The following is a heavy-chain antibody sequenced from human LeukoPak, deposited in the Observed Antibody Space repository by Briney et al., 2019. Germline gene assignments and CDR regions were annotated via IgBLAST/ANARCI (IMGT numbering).Heavy chain of an antibody. J-gene: IGHJ4*02. D-gene: IGHD6-19*01. V-gene: IGHV4-34*01. CDR1: GGSFRGYY. CDR3: ARGKGSGWTFDY. Sequence: PSETLSLTCAVYGGSFRGYYWTWIRQPPGKGLEWIGEINHSGSTNYNPSLKSRATISVDTSKNQFSLKLSSVTAADTAVYYCARGKGSGWTFDYWGQGTLVTVSS. CDR2: INHSGST.